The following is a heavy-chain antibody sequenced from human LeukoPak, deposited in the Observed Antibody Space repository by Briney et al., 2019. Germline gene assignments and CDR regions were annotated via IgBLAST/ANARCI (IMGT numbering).Heavy chain of an antibody. CDR2: IASSGRTR. CDR3: ALLAVASDFDY. D-gene: IGHD6-19*01. Sequence: PGGSLRLSCAVSGFPFSFFEINWVRQAPGKGLEWVSNIASSGRTRYYADPVKGRFSISRDNAKNSLYLQMNTLRVEDTGVYYCALLAVASDFDYWGQGALVTVSS. V-gene: IGHV3-48*03. CDR1: GFPFSFFE. J-gene: IGHJ4*02.